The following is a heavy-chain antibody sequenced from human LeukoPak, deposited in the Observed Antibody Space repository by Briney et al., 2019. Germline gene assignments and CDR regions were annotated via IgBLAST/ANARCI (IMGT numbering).Heavy chain of an antibody. CDR2: ICAIGGTT. V-gene: IGHV3-23*01. Sequence: GGSLRLSCAASGFTFSSYAMSWVRQAPGQGLKWVSGICAIGGTTYYADFVKGRFTISRDNSKNTLYLQMNSLRLEDTAVYYCAKNRGGSCYDGSDYWGQGTLVTVSS. CDR3: AKNRGGSCYDGSDY. CDR1: GFTFSSYA. J-gene: IGHJ4*02. D-gene: IGHD2-15*01.